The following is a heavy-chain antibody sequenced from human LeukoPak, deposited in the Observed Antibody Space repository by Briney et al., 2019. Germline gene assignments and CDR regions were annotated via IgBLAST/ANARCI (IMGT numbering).Heavy chain of an antibody. Sequence: GGSLRLSCAASGFAFSSYSMNWVRQAPGKGLEWVSSISSSSSYIYYADSVKGRFTISRDNAKNSLYLQMNSLRAEDTAVYYCARTGAAAGMDYWGQGTLVTVSS. CDR3: ARTGAAAGMDY. CDR2: ISSSSSYI. J-gene: IGHJ4*02. D-gene: IGHD6-13*01. V-gene: IGHV3-21*01. CDR1: GFAFSSYS.